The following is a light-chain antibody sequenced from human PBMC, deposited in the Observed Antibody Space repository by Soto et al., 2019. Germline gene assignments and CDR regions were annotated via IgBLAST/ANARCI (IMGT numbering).Light chain of an antibody. CDR2: AAS. V-gene: IGKV1-39*01. J-gene: IGKJ2*01. CDR3: QQSYSSPYT. CDR1: QIISSY. Sequence: DIQMTQSPSSLSASVGDRVTITCRASQIISSYLNWYQQKPGNAPNLLIYAASSLQSGVPSRFSGSGSGTDFTLTIRSLQPEDFATYYCQQSYSSPYTFGQGTKLEIK.